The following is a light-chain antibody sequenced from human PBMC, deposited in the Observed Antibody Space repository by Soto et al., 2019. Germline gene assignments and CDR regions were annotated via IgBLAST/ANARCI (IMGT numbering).Light chain of an antibody. V-gene: IGKV3-11*01. J-gene: IGKJ2*01. CDR3: QQRYNWPPYT. CDR1: QSVDTY. Sequence: EIVLTQSPATLSLSPGQRATLSCRASQSVDTYLAWYQQKPGQAPRLLIYDIFNRATGIPARFSGSGSGTDFTLTISSLEPEDFAVYYCQQRYNWPPYTFGQGTQLESK. CDR2: DIF.